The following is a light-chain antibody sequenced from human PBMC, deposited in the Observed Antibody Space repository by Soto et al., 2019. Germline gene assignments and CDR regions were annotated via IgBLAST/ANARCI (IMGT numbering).Light chain of an antibody. CDR3: QHYYNLPIT. V-gene: IGKV1-33*01. CDR1: RDITNS. Sequence: DIQMTQSPSSLSAFVGDRVTITFQAGRDITNSLSCDQQKPGKAPKRMIYDASNLETGVPSRFSGSGSGTDCTFTISSLQPEDVATYYCQHYYNLPITFGQGTRLEIK. CDR2: DAS. J-gene: IGKJ5*01.